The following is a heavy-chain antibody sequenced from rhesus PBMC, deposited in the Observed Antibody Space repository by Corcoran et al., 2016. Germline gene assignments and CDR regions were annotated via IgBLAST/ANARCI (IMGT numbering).Heavy chain of an antibody. J-gene: IGHJ4*01. CDR2: IYGSGSST. Sequence: QLQLQESGPGLVKPSETLSVTCAVSGGSISSSYWSWIRQAPGKGLEWIGYIYGSGSSTNYNPSLKRRVTLSVDPSKNQLSLKLSSVTAADTAVYYCARDVSMEELRRAYYFDYWGQGVLVTVSS. V-gene: IGHV4-169*02. D-gene: IGHD1-26*01. CDR1: GGSISSSY. CDR3: ARDVSMEELRRAYYFDY.